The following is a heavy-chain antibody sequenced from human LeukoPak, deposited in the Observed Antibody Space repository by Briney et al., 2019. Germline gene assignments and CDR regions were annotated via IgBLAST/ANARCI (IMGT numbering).Heavy chain of an antibody. CDR1: GFTFSSYA. D-gene: IGHD3-10*01. CDR2: ISYDESNK. V-gene: IGHV3-30-3*01. CDR3: ARGHPYYSGSYNYFDF. Sequence: GTSLRLSCAASGFTFSSYALHWVRQAPGKGLEWVALISYDESNKYYADSVKGRFTISRDNSNSALHLQTNSLKPADTAVYYCARGHPYYSGSYNYFDFWGQGTLVTVSS. J-gene: IGHJ4*02.